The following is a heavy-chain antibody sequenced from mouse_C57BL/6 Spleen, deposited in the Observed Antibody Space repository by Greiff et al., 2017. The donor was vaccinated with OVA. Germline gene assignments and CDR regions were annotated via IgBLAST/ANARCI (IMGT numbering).Heavy chain of an antibody. J-gene: IGHJ3*01. D-gene: IGHD2-4*01. CDR2: IDPSDSYT. V-gene: IGHV1-50*01. Sequence: QVQLQQPGAELVKPGASVKLSCKASGYTFTSYWMQWVKQRPGQGLEWIGEIDPSDSYTNYNQKFKGKATLTVDTSSSTAYMQLSSLTSEDSAVYYCARRGLRGIWFAYWGQGTLVTVSA. CDR3: ARRGLRGIWFAY. CDR1: GYTFTSYW.